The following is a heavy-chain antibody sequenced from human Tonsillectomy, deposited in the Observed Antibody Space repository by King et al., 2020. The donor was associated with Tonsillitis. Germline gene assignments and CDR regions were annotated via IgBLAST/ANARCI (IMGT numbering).Heavy chain of an antibody. J-gene: IGHJ5*02. V-gene: IGHV3-33*01. CDR3: ARERWDASSPNWFDP. CDR1: GFTFSSFG. D-gene: IGHD3-22*01. Sequence: VQLVESGGGVVLPGMSLRLSCAASGFTFSSFGMHWVRQAQGKGLEWVAVIWFDGSNKYYADSVKGRFTISRDNSNNTVYLQMNSLRADETAVYYGARERWDASSPNWFDPWGQGTLVTVPS. CDR2: IWFDGSNK.